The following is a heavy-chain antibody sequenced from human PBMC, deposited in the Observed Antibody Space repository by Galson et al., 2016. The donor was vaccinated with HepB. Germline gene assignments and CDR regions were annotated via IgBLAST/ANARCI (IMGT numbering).Heavy chain of an antibody. CDR2: FAPKHDDT. V-gene: IGHV1-24*01. D-gene: IGHD1-1*01. CDR3: ATGSPFRLDWYDFRH. CDR1: GYTLTDLS. J-gene: IGHJ4*02. Sequence: SVKVSCKVSGYTLTDLSVDWVRQAPGKGLEWMGHFAPKHDDTTYAPKFQGRLNVTEDTSSDTAYIELSNLKLEDTAVYYCATGSPFRLDWYDFRHWGQGTLVTVSS.